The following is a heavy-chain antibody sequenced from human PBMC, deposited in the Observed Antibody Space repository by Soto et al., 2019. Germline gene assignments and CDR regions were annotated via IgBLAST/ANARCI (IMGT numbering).Heavy chain of an antibody. Sequence: QITLKESGPALVRPTQTLTLTCSFSGFSLTTRGVAVGWIRQPPGKALEWLALIFWDDDKWYSPSLRSRLTTTXDXXKNQVVLTVTNMDPVDTATYYCAHRTRGYAYYFDQRGQGTLVTVSS. J-gene: IGHJ4*02. CDR1: GFSLTTRGVA. D-gene: IGHD5-12*01. CDR2: IFWDDDK. V-gene: IGHV2-5*02. CDR3: AHRTRGYAYYFDQ.